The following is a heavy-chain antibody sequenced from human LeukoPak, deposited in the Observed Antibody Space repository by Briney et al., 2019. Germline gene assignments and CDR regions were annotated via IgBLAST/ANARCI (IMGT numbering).Heavy chain of an antibody. CDR3: ARRLSFVVPAAPDFDY. CDR1: GGSISTSDHF. CDR2: IYYSGST. D-gene: IGHD2-2*01. J-gene: IGHJ4*02. Sequence: SETLSLTCSVSGGSISTSDHFWGWIRQPPGKNLEWIGSIYYSGSTYYNPSLKSRVTISVDTSKNQFSLKLSSVTAADTAVYYCARRLSFVVPAAPDFDYWGQGTLVTVSS. V-gene: IGHV4-39*01.